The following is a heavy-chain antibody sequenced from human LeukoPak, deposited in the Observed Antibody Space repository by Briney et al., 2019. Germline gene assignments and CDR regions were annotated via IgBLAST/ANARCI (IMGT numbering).Heavy chain of an antibody. J-gene: IGHJ4*02. V-gene: IGHV4-39*01. CDR3: ARYVVTRGYSFDY. D-gene: IGHD4-23*01. CDR2: IYYSGTT. CDR1: GGSISSSSYY. Sequence: SETLSLTCTVSGGSISSSSYYWGWVRQPPGKGPEWIGTIYYSGTTYYNPSLKSRVTVSVDTSKNQFSLRLSSVTAADTAVYFCARYVVTRGYSFDYWGQGTLVTVSS.